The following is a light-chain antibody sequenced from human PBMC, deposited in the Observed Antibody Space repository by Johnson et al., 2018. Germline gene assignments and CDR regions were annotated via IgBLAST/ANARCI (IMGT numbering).Light chain of an antibody. CDR1: SSNIGNNY. J-gene: IGLJ1*01. Sequence: QSVLTQPPSVSAAPGQKVTISCSGSSSNIGNNYVSWYQQLPGTAPKILIYENNKRPSGIPDRFSGSKSGTSATLGITGLQTGDEADYYCGPWDSSLSAGNVFGTGTKVTVL. V-gene: IGLV1-51*02. CDR2: ENN. CDR3: GPWDSSLSAGNV.